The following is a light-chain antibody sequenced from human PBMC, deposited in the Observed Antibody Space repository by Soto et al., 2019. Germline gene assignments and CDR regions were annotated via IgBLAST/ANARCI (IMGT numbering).Light chain of an antibody. CDR1: QSISSW. CDR2: DAS. V-gene: IGKV1-5*01. Sequence: DIKMTQSPSTLSASVGDRVTITCRASQSISSWLAWYQQKPGKAPKLLIYDASSLESGVPSRFSGSGSGTEFTLTISSLQPDDFAIYYCQQYNSHSPLTFGGGTKVVIK. CDR3: QQYNSHSPLT. J-gene: IGKJ4*01.